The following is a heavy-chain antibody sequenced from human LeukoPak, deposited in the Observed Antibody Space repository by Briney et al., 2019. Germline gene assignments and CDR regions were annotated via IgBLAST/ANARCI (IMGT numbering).Heavy chain of an antibody. J-gene: IGHJ4*02. CDR3: ARSGGTAGGNYERATFDY. CDR1: GDSVSSNSGA. Sequence: SQTLSLTCGVSGDSVSSNSGAWNWIRQSPSRGLEWLGRTYYRSKWYNDYAVSLKSRITINADTSKNQFSLQLNSVTSEDTAVYYCARSGGTAGGNYERATFDYWGQGTLVTVSS. D-gene: IGHD4-23*01. CDR2: TYYRSKWYN. V-gene: IGHV6-1*01.